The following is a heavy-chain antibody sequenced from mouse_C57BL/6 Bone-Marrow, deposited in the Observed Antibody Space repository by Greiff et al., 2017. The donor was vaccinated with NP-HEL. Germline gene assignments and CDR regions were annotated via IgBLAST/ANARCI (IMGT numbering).Heavy chain of an antibody. CDR1: GYTFTSYW. J-gene: IGHJ4*01. V-gene: IGHV1-50*01. CDR3: ARGNYGSSDAMDY. Sequence: QVQLKQPGAELVKPGASVKLSCKASGYTFTSYWMQWVKQRPGQGLEWIGEIDPSDSYTNYNQKFKGKATLTVDTSSSTAYMQLSSLTSEDSAVYYCARGNYGSSDAMDYWGQGTSVTVSS. D-gene: IGHD1-1*01. CDR2: IDPSDSYT.